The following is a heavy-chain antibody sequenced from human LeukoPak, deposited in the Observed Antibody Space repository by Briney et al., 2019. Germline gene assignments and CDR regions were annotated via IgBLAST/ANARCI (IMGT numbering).Heavy chain of an antibody. CDR2: IDHSGST. CDR1: GGSFIDYY. D-gene: IGHD3-3*01. V-gene: IGHV4-34*01. Sequence: PSETLSLTCAVYGGSFIDYYWSWLSQPPGKGLEWIGEIDHSGSTTYNPSLKSRVTISVDTSKNQFSLKLNSVTAADTAVYYCARGFSHWGQGTLVTVSS. CDR3: ARGFSH. J-gene: IGHJ4*02.